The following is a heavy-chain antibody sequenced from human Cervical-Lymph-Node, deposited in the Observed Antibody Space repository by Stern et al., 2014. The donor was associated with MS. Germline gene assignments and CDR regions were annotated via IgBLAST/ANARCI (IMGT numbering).Heavy chain of an antibody. V-gene: IGHV5-51*01. D-gene: IGHD1-14*01. CDR2: IYPGDSGT. Sequence: EVQLVESGAELIRPGESLKISCKGSGFKFSIYWIAWVRQMPGKGLEWMGIIYPGDSGTRYSPSFQGQVTMSANKSTSTACLQWSSLNASDTAMYFCARQTTAWASDVWGQGTLVTVSS. J-gene: IGHJ4*02. CDR1: GFKFSIYW. CDR3: ARQTTAWASDV.